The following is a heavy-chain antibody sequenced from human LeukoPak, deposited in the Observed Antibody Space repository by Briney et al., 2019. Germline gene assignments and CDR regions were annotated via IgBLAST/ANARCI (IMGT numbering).Heavy chain of an antibody. V-gene: IGHV1-24*01. CDR3: ATAPPYYYGSGSYSP. CDR2: FDPEDGET. J-gene: IGHJ5*02. D-gene: IGHD3-10*01. CDR1: GYTLTELS. Sequence: ASVKVSCKVSGYTLTELSMHWVRQAPGKGLEWMGGFDPEDGETIYAQKFQGRVTMTEDTSTDTAYMEPSSLRSEDTAVYYCATAPPYYYGSGSYSPWGQGTLVTVSS.